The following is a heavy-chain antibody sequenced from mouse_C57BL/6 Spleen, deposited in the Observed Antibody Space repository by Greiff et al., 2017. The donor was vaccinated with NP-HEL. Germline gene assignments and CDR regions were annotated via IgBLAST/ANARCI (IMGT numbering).Heavy chain of an antibody. CDR1: GYTFTSYW. CDR3: ARSSYDVYYYFDY. D-gene: IGHD2-3*01. V-gene: IGHV1-69*01. Sequence: QVQLQQPGAELVMPGASVKLSCKASGYTFTSYWMHWVKQRPGQGLEWIGEIDPSDSYTNYNQKFKGKSTLTVDKSSSTAYMQLSSLTSEDSAVYYCARSSYDVYYYFDYWGQGTTLTVSS. CDR2: IDPSDSYT. J-gene: IGHJ2*01.